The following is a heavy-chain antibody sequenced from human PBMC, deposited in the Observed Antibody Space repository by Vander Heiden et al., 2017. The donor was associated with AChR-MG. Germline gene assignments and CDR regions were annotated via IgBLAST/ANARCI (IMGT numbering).Heavy chain of an antibody. Sequence: QVQLVESGGGVVQPGRSLRLSCAASGFTFSSYGMHWVRQAPGKGLEWVAVIWYDGSNKYYADSVKGRFTISRDNSKNTLYLQMNSLRAEDTAVYYCARSMVATIFGPDYWGQGTLVTVS. CDR3: ARSMVATIFGPDY. CDR2: IWYDGSNK. J-gene: IGHJ4*02. CDR1: GFTFSSYG. D-gene: IGHD5-12*01. V-gene: IGHV3-33*01.